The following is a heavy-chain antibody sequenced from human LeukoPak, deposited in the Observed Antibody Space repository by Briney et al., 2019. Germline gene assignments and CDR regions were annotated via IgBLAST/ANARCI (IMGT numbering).Heavy chain of an antibody. J-gene: IGHJ6*03. Sequence: PGGSLRLSCAASGFTFSSYGMHWVRQAPGKGLEWVAVISYDGSNKYYADSVKGRFTISRDNSKNTLYLQMNSLRAEDTAVYYCAREMRGMDTATRAGYYYMDVWGKGTTVTISS. CDR1: GFTFSSYG. CDR3: AREMRGMDTATRAGYYYMDV. CDR2: ISYDGSNK. V-gene: IGHV3-30*03. D-gene: IGHD5-18*01.